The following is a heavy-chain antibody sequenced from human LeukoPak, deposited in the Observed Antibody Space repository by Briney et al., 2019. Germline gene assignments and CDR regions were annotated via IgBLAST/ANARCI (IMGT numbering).Heavy chain of an antibody. CDR1: GGSISSYY. D-gene: IGHD3-16*02. J-gene: IGHJ4*02. V-gene: IGHV4-4*07. CDR3: ASSKRTFGGVIGVYYFDY. CDR2: IYTSGST. Sequence: SETLSLTCTVSGGSISSYYWSWIRQPAGKGLEWIGRIYTSGSTNYNPSLKSRVTMSVDTSKNQFSLKLSSVTAADTAVYYCASSKRTFGGVIGVYYFDYWGQGTLVTVSS.